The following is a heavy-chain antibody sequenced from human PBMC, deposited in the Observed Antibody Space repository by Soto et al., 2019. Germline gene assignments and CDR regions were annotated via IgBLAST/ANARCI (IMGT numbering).Heavy chain of an antibody. CDR1: GYTFTSYA. CDR2: IIPILGIA. CDR3: ARDKSHSGYDWGAFDI. J-gene: IGHJ3*02. D-gene: IGHD5-12*01. V-gene: IGHV1-69*04. Sequence: GASVKVSCKASGYTFTSYAMHWVRQAPGQRLEWMGRIIPILGIANYAQKFQGRVTITADKSTSTAYMELSSLRSEDTAVYYCARDKSHSGYDWGAFDIWGQGTMVTVSS.